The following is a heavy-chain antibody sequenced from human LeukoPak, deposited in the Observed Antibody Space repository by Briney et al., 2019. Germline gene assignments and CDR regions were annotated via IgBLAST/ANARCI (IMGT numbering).Heavy chain of an antibody. Sequence: GGSLRLSCAASVFTFSSYWMSWVRQAPGKGLEWVANIKQDGSEKYYVDSVKGRFTISRDNAKNSLYLQMNSLRAEDTAVYYCARLEAAIDAFDIWGQGTMVTVSS. V-gene: IGHV3-7*01. CDR2: IKQDGSEK. CDR1: VFTFSSYW. D-gene: IGHD2-15*01. J-gene: IGHJ3*02. CDR3: ARLEAAIDAFDI.